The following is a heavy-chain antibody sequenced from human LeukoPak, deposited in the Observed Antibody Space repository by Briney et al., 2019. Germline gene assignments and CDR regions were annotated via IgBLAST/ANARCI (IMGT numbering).Heavy chain of an antibody. D-gene: IGHD3-10*01. J-gene: IGHJ4*02. CDR3: ARVPMVQGVNVDPCDY. V-gene: IGHV3-21*01. CDR2: ISSSSSYI. Sequence: PGGSLRLSCAASGFTFSSYSMNWVRQAPGKGLEWVSSISSSSSYIYYADSVKGRFTMSRDNAKKSLFLQMNSLRAEDTAVYYCARVPMVQGVNVDPCDYWGQGTLVTVSS. CDR1: GFTFSSYS.